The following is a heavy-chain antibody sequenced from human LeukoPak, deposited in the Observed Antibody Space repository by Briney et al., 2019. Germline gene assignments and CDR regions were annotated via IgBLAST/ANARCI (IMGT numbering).Heavy chain of an antibody. J-gene: IGHJ4*02. D-gene: IGHD4-17*01. Sequence: GGSLRLSCAASGFNFSSYAMHWVRQAPGEGLEWVGLISYGGIDKSYADSVKGRFTISRDSAKNSLYLQMNSLRAEDTAVYYCARDRRADYGDYVEYFDYWGQGTLVTVSS. V-gene: IGHV3-30*04. CDR1: GFNFSSYA. CDR3: ARDRRADYGDYVEYFDY. CDR2: ISYGGIDK.